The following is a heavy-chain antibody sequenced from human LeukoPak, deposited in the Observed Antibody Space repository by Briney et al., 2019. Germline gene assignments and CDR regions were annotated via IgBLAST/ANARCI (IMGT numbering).Heavy chain of an antibody. CDR2: IIPIFGTA. CDR3: ARVSGLYYYYYMDV. V-gene: IGHV1-69*06. J-gene: IGHJ6*03. D-gene: IGHD6-19*01. CDR1: GYTFTSYG. Sequence: ASVKVSCKASGYTFTSYGISWVRQAPGQGLEWMGGIIPIFGTANYAQKFQGRVTITADKSTSTAYMELSSLRSEDTAVYYCARVSGLYYYYYMDVWGKGTTVTVSS.